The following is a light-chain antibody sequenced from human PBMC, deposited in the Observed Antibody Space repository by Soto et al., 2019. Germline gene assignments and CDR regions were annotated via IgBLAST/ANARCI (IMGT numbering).Light chain of an antibody. J-gene: IGKJ4*01. CDR2: GAS. CDR3: QQYGSSPLT. CDR1: QSVSNNY. Sequence: DIVLTQSPGTLSLSPGERATLSCRASQSVSNNYLAWYQQKPGQAPRLLIYGASSRATGIPDRFSGSGSGTDFTLTISRLEPEDFAVYYCQQYGSSPLTFGGGTKVDI. V-gene: IGKV3-20*01.